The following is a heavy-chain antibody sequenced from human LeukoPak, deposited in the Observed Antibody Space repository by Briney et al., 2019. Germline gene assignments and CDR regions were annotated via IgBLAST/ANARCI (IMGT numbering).Heavy chain of an antibody. V-gene: IGHV1-2*02. CDR2: MNPKSGGT. CDR3: ARSPDTLTGEKFDY. J-gene: IGHJ4*02. CDR1: GYTFTGYY. Sequence: ASVKVSCKASGYTFTGYYVHWVRQAPGQGLEWMGWMNPKSGGTNYAQKFEARVTMNRDTSISTAYMELSRLRFDDTAVYYCARSPDTLTGEKFDYWGQGTLATVSS. D-gene: IGHD3-9*01.